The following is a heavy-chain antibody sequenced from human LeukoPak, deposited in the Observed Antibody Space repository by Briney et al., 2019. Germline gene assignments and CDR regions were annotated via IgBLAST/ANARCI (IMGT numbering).Heavy chain of an antibody. Sequence: GGSLRLSCAASGFTFSSYGMHWVRQAPGKGLEWVANIKQDGSDKFYVDSVKGRFTISRDNAKNSMYLQMNSLRAEDTAVYYCARVLPVASRDYWGQGTLVTVSS. CDR2: IKQDGSDK. CDR1: GFTFSSYG. J-gene: IGHJ4*02. V-gene: IGHV3-7*01. D-gene: IGHD2-2*01. CDR3: ARVLPVASRDY.